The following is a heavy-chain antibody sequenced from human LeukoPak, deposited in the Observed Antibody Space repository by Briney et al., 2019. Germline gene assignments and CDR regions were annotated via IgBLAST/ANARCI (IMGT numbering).Heavy chain of an antibody. Sequence: ASVKVSCKASGYTFTSCYMHWVRQAPGQGLEWMGIINPSGGSTSYAQKFQGRVTMTRDTSTSTVYMELSSLRSEDTAVYYCARHLTSLGGGGDETDYWGQGTLVTVSS. CDR1: GYTFTSCY. CDR3: ARHLTSLGGGGDETDY. CDR2: INPSGGST. D-gene: IGHD3-16*01. V-gene: IGHV1-46*01. J-gene: IGHJ4*02.